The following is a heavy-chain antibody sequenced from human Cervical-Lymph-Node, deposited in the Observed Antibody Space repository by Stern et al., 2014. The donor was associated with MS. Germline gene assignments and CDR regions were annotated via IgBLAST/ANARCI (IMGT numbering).Heavy chain of an antibody. D-gene: IGHD2-21*01. V-gene: IGHV1-69*06. CDR3: TLDGSDHHYDY. CDR2: IIPMYGAT. CDR1: GGTFTSYA. J-gene: IGHJ4*02. Sequence: QLVQSGPEMKKPGSSVKVSCRASGGTFTSYAISWVRQAPGQGLEWMGGIIPMYGATNTTENIQGRVTMRADKSTTTAYMALRSLKSEDTSLYYCTLDGSDHHYDYWGQGTPVIVSS.